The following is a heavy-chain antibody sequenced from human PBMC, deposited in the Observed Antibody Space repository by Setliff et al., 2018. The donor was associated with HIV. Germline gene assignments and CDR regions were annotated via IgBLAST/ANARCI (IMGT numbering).Heavy chain of an antibody. CDR1: GYTFTGFY. CDR2: INPNSGGT. CDR3: ARDGVWDEYYYYYMDV. J-gene: IGHJ6*03. D-gene: IGHD3-16*01. V-gene: IGHV1-2*06. Sequence: ASVKVSCKASGYTFTGFYMHWVRQAPGQGLEWMGRINPNSGGTDYAQKFQGRVTMTRDTSRKTAYMELKRLTSDDTAVYYCARDGVWDEYYYYYMDVWGKGTTVTVSS.